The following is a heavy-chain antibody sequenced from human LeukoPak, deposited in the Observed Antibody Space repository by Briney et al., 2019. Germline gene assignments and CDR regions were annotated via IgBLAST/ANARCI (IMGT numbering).Heavy chain of an antibody. Sequence: GRSLRLSCAASGFTFSNYWMSWVRQAPGMGLEWVANIRQDGSDDYYVDSVKGRFTISRDNAKNSLLLQMNSLRPEDTAVYYCARAASYYFGSGIRYYWFDPWGQGTLVTVSS. V-gene: IGHV3-7*04. J-gene: IGHJ5*02. CDR1: GFTFSNYW. CDR2: IRQDGSDD. CDR3: ARAASYYFGSGIRYYWFDP. D-gene: IGHD3-10*01.